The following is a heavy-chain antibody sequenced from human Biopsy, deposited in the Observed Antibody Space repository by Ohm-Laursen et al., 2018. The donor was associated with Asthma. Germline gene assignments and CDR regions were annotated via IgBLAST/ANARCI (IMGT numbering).Heavy chain of an antibody. CDR2: ISPFTGDT. D-gene: IGHD5-24*01. V-gene: IGHV1-18*01. Sequence: GASVKVSCKASGDSFSNYAISWVRQAPGQGLEWMGWISPFTGDTHFGQKFQGRVTMTTDTSTDTASMELRSLRSDDTAVYYCARHPYNFGGFDYWGQGSLVLVSS. CDR1: GDSFSNYA. CDR3: ARHPYNFGGFDY. J-gene: IGHJ4*02.